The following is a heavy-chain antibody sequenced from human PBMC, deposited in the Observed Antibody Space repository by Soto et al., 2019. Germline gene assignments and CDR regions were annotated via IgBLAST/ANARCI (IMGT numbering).Heavy chain of an antibody. Sequence: GGSLRLSCTASGFSFTNAWMSWVRQAPGEGLEWVGRIKSKSAGGTAEHAAPVKGRFTLSRDDSKNTLYLQMNSLKTEDTAVYYCTTYDNSRFDYWGQGTQVTVS. CDR2: IKSKSAGGTA. J-gene: IGHJ4*02. CDR3: TTYDNSRFDY. CDR1: GFSFTNAW. D-gene: IGHD3-22*01. V-gene: IGHV3-15*01.